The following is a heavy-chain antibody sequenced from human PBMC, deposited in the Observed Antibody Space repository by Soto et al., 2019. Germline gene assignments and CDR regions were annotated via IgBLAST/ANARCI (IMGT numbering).Heavy chain of an antibody. D-gene: IGHD2-2*01. J-gene: IGHJ6*03. V-gene: IGHV4-59*01. CDR3: ARTWTPPPPCSSTSRFPADYSYYMDV. Sequence: LSLTCTVSGGSISSYYWSWILQPPGKGLEWIGYIYYSGSTNYNPSLKSRVTISVDTTKNQFSLKLSSVTAAATAVYYCARTWTPPPPCSSTSRFPADYSYYMDVWGKGTTVTVS. CDR1: GGSISSYY. CDR2: IYYSGST.